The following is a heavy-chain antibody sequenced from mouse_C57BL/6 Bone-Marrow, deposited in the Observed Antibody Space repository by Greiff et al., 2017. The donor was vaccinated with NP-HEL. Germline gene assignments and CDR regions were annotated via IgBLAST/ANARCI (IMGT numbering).Heavy chain of an antibody. CDR2: IDPSDSYT. D-gene: IGHD2-4*01. CDR3: ARSRGFYYDYDGNFDV. V-gene: IGHV1-69*01. Sequence: VQLQQPGAELVMPGASVKLSCKASGYTFTSYWMHWVKQRPGQGLEWIGEIDPSDSYTNYNQKFKGKSTLTVDKSSSTAYMQLSSLTSEDSAVYYCARSRGFYYDYDGNFDVWGTGTTVTVSS. CDR1: GYTFTSYW. J-gene: IGHJ1*03.